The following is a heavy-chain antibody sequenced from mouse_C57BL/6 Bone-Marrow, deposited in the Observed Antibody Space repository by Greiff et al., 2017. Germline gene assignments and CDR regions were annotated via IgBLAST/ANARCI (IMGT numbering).Heavy chain of an antibody. V-gene: IGHV1-49*01. CDR1: YFAFLASA. D-gene: IGHD2-5*01. Sequence: QVQLQQSGAELVRPGSSVKLSCKASYFAFLASAMHWVQPRPGPGLEWIGSFTMYSDATEYSPNFKGKATLPANPSSSTAYMELSSLTSADSAVSYCAVGSNYLHYDAMDYWGQGTSGTVSS. CDR2: FTMYSDAT. CDR3: AVGSNYLHYDAMDY. J-gene: IGHJ4*01.